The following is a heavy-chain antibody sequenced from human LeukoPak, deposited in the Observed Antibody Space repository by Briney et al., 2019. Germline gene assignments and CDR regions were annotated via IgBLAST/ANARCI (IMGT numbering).Heavy chain of an antibody. D-gene: IGHD6-13*01. CDR2: ISYDGSNK. V-gene: IGHV3-30-3*01. CDR1: GFTFSSYA. J-gene: IGHJ5*02. CDR3: ARDLKPAAAGRIIGLFDP. Sequence: GGSLRLSCAASGFTFSSYAMHWVRQAPGKGLEWVAVISYDGSNKYYADSVKGRFTISRDNSKNTLYLQMNSLRAEDTAVYYCARDLKPAAAGRIIGLFDPWGQGTLVTVSS.